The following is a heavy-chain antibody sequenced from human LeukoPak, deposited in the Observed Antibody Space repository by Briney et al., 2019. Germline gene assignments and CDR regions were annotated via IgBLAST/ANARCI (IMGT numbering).Heavy chain of an antibody. Sequence: AASVKVSCKASGGTFSSYAISWLRPAPGQGLEWMGRIVPILGIANYAQKLQGRVTITADKSTSTAYMELSSLRSEDTAVYYCARPPEPHDFWSGDYYYGMDVWGQGTTVTVSS. D-gene: IGHD3-3*01. CDR2: IVPILGIA. CDR3: ARPPEPHDFWSGDYYYGMDV. J-gene: IGHJ6*02. CDR1: GGTFSSYA. V-gene: IGHV1-69*04.